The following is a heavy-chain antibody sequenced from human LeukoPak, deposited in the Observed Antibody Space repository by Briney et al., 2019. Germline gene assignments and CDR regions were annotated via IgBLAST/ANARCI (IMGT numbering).Heavy chain of an antibody. Sequence: SETLSLTCTVSGGSISSYYWSWIRQPAGKGLEWIGRIYTSGSTNYNPSLKSRVTMSVDTSKNQFSLKLSSVTAADTAVYYCARDRSSGYPGAFDIWGQGTMVTVSS. CDR3: ARDRSSGYPGAFDI. CDR2: IYTSGST. V-gene: IGHV4-4*07. J-gene: IGHJ3*02. D-gene: IGHD3-22*01. CDR1: GGSISSYY.